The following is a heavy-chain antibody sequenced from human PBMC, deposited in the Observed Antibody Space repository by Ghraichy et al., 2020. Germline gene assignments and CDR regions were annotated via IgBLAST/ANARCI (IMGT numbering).Heavy chain of an antibody. D-gene: IGHD2-15*01. J-gene: IGHJ6*02. CDR1: GGTFSSYA. Sequence: SVKVSCKASGGTFSSYAISWVRQAPGQGLEWMGGIIPILGIANYAQKFQGRVTITADKSTSIAYMELSSLRSEDTAVYYCARPYCSGGSCYEDHYYYYGMDVWGQGTTVTVSS. CDR3: ARPYCSGGSCYEDHYYYYGMDV. V-gene: IGHV1-69*10. CDR2: IIPILGIA.